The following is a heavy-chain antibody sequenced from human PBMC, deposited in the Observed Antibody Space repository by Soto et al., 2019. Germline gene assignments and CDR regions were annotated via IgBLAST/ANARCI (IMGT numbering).Heavy chain of an antibody. CDR3: ARDVAVAATGFFDY. J-gene: IGHJ4*02. V-gene: IGHV1-18*01. D-gene: IGHD6-19*01. Sequence: ASVKVSCKASGYTFTSYGISWVRQAPGQGLEWMGWISAYNGNTNYAQKLQGRVTMTTDTSTSTAYMELRSLRSDDTAVYYCARDVAVAATGFFDYWGKGTLVTVSS. CDR1: GYTFTSYG. CDR2: ISAYNGNT.